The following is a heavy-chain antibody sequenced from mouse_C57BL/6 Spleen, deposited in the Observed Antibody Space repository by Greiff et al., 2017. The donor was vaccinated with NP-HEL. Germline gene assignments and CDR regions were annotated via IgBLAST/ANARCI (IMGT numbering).Heavy chain of an antibody. CDR1: GFTFSSYA. J-gene: IGHJ4*01. V-gene: IGHV5-4*01. CDR3: ARDPYYGSSDWMDY. D-gene: IGHD1-1*01. CDR2: ISDGGSYT. Sequence: EVQGVESGGGLVKPGGSLKLSCAASGFTFSSYAMSWVRQTPEKRLEWVATISDGGSYTYYPDNVKGRFTISRDNAKNKLYLQMSHLKSEDTAMYYCARDPYYGSSDWMDYGGQGTSVTVSS.